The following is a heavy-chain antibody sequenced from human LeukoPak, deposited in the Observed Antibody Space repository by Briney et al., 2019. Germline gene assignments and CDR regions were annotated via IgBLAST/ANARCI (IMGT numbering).Heavy chain of an antibody. V-gene: IGHV4-59*12. CDR3: ASFLKNYYDSSGYYLYYFDY. J-gene: IGHJ4*02. CDR2: IYYSGST. Sequence: SETLSLTCTVSGGSISSYYWSWIRQPPGKGLEWIGYIYYSGSTNYNPSLKSRVTISVDTSKNQFSLKLTSVTAADTAVYYCASFLKNYYDSSGYYLYYFDYRGQGTLVTVSS. CDR1: GGSISSYY. D-gene: IGHD3-22*01.